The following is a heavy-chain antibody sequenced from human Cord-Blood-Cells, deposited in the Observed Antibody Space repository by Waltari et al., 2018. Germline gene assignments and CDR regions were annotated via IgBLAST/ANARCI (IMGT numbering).Heavy chain of an antibody. CDR1: GFPLLSYW. CDR3: ARDHGSYTIFGVVIIPDY. CDR2: IKQDGSEK. J-gene: IGHJ4*02. V-gene: IGHV3-7*01. Sequence: EVQLVGSGGGVVQTGGSLGLSCAGSGFPLLSYWVSWVRQAPGKGVEWVANIKQDGSEKYYVDSVKGRFTISRDNAKNSLYLQMNSLRAEDTAVYYCARDHGSYTIFGVVIIPDYWGQGTLVTVSS. D-gene: IGHD3-3*01.